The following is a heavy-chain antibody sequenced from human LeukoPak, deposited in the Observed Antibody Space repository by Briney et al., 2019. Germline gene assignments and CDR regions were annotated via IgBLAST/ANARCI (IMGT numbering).Heavy chain of an antibody. V-gene: IGHV4-30-4*08. D-gene: IGHD1-26*01. CDR1: GGSISSGDYY. CDR2: IYYSGST. Sequence: SETLSLTCTVSGGSISSGDYYWSWIRQPPGKGLEWIGYIYYSGSTYYNPSLKSRVTISVDTSKNQFSLKLSSVTAADTAVYYCARDVLGSGSYPYWGQGTLVTVSS. J-gene: IGHJ4*02. CDR3: ARDVLGSGSYPY.